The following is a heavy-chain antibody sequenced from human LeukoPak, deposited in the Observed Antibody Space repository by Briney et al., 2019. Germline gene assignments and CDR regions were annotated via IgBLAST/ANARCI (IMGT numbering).Heavy chain of an antibody. CDR3: TTDPEDGMDV. V-gene: IGHV3-15*01. J-gene: IGHJ6*02. CDR1: GFTFSNAW. CDR2: IKSKTDGGTT. Sequence: PGGSLRLSCAASGFTFSNAWMSWVRQAPGKGLEWVGRIKSKTDGGTTDYAAPVKGRFTISRADSKNPLYLQMNSLKPEDTAVYYCTTDPEDGMDVWGQGTTVTVSS.